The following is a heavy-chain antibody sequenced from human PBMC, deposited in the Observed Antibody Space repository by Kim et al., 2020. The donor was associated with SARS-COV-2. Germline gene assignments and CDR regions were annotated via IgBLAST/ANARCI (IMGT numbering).Heavy chain of an antibody. Sequence: GGSLRLSCEGSGFTFSRYAISWVRQAPGRGPEWVASVNNGGNAYYADSVKGRFTVSRDNGKNMLYPQMDSLRAEDTALYYCAKDHESFGWPTFDYWGQGTLVTVSS. V-gene: IGHV3-23*01. J-gene: IGHJ4*02. CDR1: GFTFSRYA. CDR2: VNNGGNA. D-gene: IGHD3-16*01. CDR3: AKDHESFGWPTFDY.